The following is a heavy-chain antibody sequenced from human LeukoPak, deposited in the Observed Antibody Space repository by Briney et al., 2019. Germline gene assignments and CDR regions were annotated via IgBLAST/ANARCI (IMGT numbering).Heavy chain of an antibody. CDR2: FHPEDDEI. V-gene: IGHV1-24*01. CDR3: VTGDHSPYYFHY. D-gene: IGHD1-26*01. Sequence: GASVKVSCTVSGSSLSGLPMHWVRHSPPEGLEWLGGFHPEDDEIIYAQNFQGRVTMTEDTSTDTAYMELRSLRSEDTAVYYCVTGDHSPYYFHYWGQGTLVTVSS. CDR1: GSSLSGLP. J-gene: IGHJ4*02.